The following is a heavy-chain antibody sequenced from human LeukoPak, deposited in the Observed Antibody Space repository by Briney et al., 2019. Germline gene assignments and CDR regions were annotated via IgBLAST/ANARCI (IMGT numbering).Heavy chain of an antibody. Sequence: EASVKVSCKASGYTFTGYYIHWVRQAPGQGLEWMGIINPSGGSTSYAQKFQGRVTMTRDTSTSTVYMELSSLRSEDTAVYYCARGVVRGVIITAKLDYWGQGTLVTVSS. V-gene: IGHV1-46*01. CDR3: ARGVVRGVIITAKLDY. J-gene: IGHJ4*02. D-gene: IGHD3-10*01. CDR2: INPSGGST. CDR1: GYTFTGYY.